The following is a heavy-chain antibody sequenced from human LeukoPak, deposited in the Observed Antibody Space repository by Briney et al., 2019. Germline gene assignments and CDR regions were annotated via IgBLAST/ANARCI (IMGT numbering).Heavy chain of an antibody. V-gene: IGHV4-59*08. CDR1: VGSISSYY. D-gene: IGHD2/OR15-2a*01. Sequence: PSETLSLTCTVSVGSISSYYWSWIRPPRGKGLEGIAYISYSGNTNYNPSTKSRVTISLDTSRNQFSLRLSSVTAADTAVYYCEIRKIEDNYLSAGNWFDPWGQGTLVTVSS. CDR3: EIRKIEDNYLSAGNWFDP. J-gene: IGHJ5*02. CDR2: ISYSGNT.